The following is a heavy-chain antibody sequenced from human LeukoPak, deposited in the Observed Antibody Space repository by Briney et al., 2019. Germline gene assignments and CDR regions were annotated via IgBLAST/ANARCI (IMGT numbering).Heavy chain of an antibody. CDR3: ARERGYSYGYGDC. Sequence: GGSLRLSGAASGFTFSSYSMNCVPQAPGKGLEWGSSISSSSSYGYYADSVKGRFTISRDNDKNSLYLQMDSLRDEDTAVYYCARERGYSYGYGDCWSQGTLVTVSS. J-gene: IGHJ4*02. D-gene: IGHD5-18*01. V-gene: IGHV3-21*01. CDR2: ISSSSSYG. CDR1: GFTFSSYS.